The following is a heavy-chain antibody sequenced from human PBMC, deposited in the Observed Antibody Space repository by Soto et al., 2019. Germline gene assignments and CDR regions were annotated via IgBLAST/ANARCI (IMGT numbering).Heavy chain of an antibody. Sequence: GESLKISCKGSGYGFTSYWIGWVRQMPGKGLEWMGIIYPGDSDTRYSPSFQGQVTISADKSISTAYLQWSSLKASDTAMYYCARIFPSLAAAGSSPYDYWGQGTLVTVS. CDR1: GYGFTSYW. V-gene: IGHV5-51*01. D-gene: IGHD6-13*01. CDR2: IYPGDSDT. CDR3: ARIFPSLAAAGSSPYDY. J-gene: IGHJ4*02.